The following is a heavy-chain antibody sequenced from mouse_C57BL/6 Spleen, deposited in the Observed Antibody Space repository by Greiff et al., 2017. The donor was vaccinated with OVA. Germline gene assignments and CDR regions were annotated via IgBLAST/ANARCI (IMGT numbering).Heavy chain of an antibody. J-gene: IGHJ4*01. CDR2: ISSGSSTI. CDR1: GFTFSDYG. D-gene: IGHD2-2*01. CDR3: ASGGYGYDGYAMDY. V-gene: IGHV5-17*01. Sequence: EVNLVESGGGLVKPGGSLKLSCAASGFTFSDYGMHWVRQAPGKGLEWVAYISSGSSTIYYADTVKGRFTISRDNAKNTLFLQMTSLRSEDTAMYYCASGGYGYDGYAMDYWGQGTSVTVSS.